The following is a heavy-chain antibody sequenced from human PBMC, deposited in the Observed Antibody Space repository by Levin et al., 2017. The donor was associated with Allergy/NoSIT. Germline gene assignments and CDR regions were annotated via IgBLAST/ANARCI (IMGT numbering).Heavy chain of an antibody. Sequence: ETLSLTCAASGFTFSSYVMSWVRQAPGKGLEWVSSISGSGGSTSYADSVKGRFTISRDNSRNTLYLQMNSLRAEDTAIYCCAKDPRYSSGRGWFDPWGQGTLVTVSS. CDR3: AKDPRYSSGRGWFDP. J-gene: IGHJ5*02. CDR1: GFTFSSYV. V-gene: IGHV3-23*01. D-gene: IGHD6-19*01. CDR2: ISGSGGST.